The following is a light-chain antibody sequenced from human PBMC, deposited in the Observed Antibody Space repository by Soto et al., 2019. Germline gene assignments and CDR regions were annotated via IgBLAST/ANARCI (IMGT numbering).Light chain of an antibody. CDR3: HQYADSPLT. Sequence: ETVLTQSPGTVSLSPGESATLSCRASQSVAKSYLAWFQHKPGQAPRLLIHDASSRATGIPDRFSGSGSGTDFTLTVSRLEPEDFAVYFCHQYADSPLTFGGGTKVEI. CDR1: QSVAKSY. V-gene: IGKV3-20*01. J-gene: IGKJ4*01. CDR2: DAS.